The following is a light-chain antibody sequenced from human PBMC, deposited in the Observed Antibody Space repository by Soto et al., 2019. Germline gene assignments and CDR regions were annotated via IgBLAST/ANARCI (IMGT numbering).Light chain of an antibody. V-gene: IGKV4-1*01. CDR3: QQYYGSPWT. CDR2: WAS. Sequence: DIVMTQSPDSLAVSLGERATIDCKSSQNILYSSNNKNYLAWYQQKPGQPPRLLFYWASTRESGVPDRFSGSESGAHFTLTINGQQPEDVAVYYCQQYYGSPWTFGQGTKVEVK. CDR1: QNILYSSNNKNY. J-gene: IGKJ1*01.